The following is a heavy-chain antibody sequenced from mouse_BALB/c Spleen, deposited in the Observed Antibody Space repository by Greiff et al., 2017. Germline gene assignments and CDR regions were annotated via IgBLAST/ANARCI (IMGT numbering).Heavy chain of an antibody. CDR1: GFSLTSYG. V-gene: IGHV2-3*01. J-gene: IGHJ4*01. CDR2: IWGDGST. CDR3: ARASQYYAMDY. Sequence: QVQLQQSGPGLVAPSPSLSITCTVSGFSLTSYGVSWVRQPPGKGLEWMGVIWGDGSTNYHSALITRLSITKDNSKSQVFLKLSSLQTDDTATYYCARASQYYAMDYWGQGTSVTVSS. D-gene: IGHD6-1*01.